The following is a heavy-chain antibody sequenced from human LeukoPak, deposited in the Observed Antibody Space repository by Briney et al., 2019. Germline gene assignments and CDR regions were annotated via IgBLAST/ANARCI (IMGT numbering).Heavy chain of an antibody. Sequence: GGSLRLSCAASGFTFSSFEMNWVRQAPGKGLEWVAVISYDGSNKYYADSVKGRFTISRDNSKNTLYLQMNSLRAGDTAVYYCARGEKRFLEWLLLSSKFDYWGQGTLVTVSS. J-gene: IGHJ4*02. D-gene: IGHD3-3*01. CDR3: ARGEKRFLEWLLLSSKFDY. CDR1: GFTFSSFE. V-gene: IGHV3-30*04. CDR2: ISYDGSNK.